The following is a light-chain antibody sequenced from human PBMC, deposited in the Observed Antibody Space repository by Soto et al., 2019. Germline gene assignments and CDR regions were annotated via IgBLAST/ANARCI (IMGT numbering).Light chain of an antibody. Sequence: EIVLTQSSGTLSLSPGERATLSCRASQSVTSSLAWYQQKPGQAPRLLIYGASSRATGIPDRFSGSGSGTDFTLTISRLEPEDFAVYYCQQYGNSPQTFGQGTKVDIK. J-gene: IGKJ1*01. CDR1: QSVTSS. CDR3: QQYGNSPQT. V-gene: IGKV3-20*01. CDR2: GAS.